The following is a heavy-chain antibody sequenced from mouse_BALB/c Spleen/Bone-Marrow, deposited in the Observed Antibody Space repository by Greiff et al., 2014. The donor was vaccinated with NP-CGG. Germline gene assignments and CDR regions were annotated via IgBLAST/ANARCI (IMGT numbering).Heavy chain of an antibody. CDR1: GFSLTSYG. J-gene: IGHJ1*01. D-gene: IGHD1-1*01. CDR3: AQFITTVGALDV. V-gene: IGHV2-3*01. Sequence: VKLMESGPGLVAPSQSLSITCTVSGFSLTSYGVSWVRQPPGKGLEWLGVIWDDESTNYHSPLISRLSISKDNSKSQVFLKLNSLQTDDTATYYCAQFITTVGALDVWGAGTTVTVSS. CDR2: IWDDEST.